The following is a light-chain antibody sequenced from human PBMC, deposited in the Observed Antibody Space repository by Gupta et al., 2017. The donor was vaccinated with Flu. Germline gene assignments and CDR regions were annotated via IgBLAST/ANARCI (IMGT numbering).Light chain of an antibody. Sequence: PSSLSASVGDRVTITCRASHNIGTYLNWYQRKPGIAPKLLIYEASSLQSGVPSNFSGGGSGTDFTLTISSRQPEDFATYYCQQSDSTPTTFGQGARMEIK. V-gene: IGKV1-39*01. CDR3: QQSDSTPTT. J-gene: IGKJ2*01. CDR2: EAS. CDR1: HNIGTY.